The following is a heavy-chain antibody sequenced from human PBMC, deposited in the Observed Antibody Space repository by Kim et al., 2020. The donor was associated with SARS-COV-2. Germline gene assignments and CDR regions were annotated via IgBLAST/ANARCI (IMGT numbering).Heavy chain of an antibody. CDR3: ARDVLAVAGLNWFDP. D-gene: IGHD6-19*01. V-gene: IGHV4-31*02. J-gene: IGHJ5*02. Sequence: SLKSRVTIAVDTSKNQFSLKLGSVTAADTAVYYCARDVLAVAGLNWFDPWGQGTLVTVSS.